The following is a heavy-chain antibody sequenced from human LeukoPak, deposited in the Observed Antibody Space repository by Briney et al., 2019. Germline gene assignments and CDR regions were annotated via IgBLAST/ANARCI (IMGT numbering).Heavy chain of an antibody. CDR1: GFTFSSYE. Sequence: GGSLRLSCAASGFTFSSYEMNWVRQAPGKGLEWVSGISPGGEIPYYADSVKGRFTISRDNSKDTVSLQMHSLRAEDAATYYCAKDDGWLYYNDWGQGTLVTVFS. D-gene: IGHD3-10*01. CDR2: ISPGGEIP. CDR3: AKDDGWLYYND. J-gene: IGHJ4*02. V-gene: IGHV3-23*01.